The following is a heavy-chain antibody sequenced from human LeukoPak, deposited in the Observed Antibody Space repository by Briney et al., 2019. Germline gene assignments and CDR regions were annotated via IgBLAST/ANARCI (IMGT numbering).Heavy chain of an antibody. Sequence: PSETLSLTCTVSGGSISSGDYYWSWIRQPPGKGLEWIGYIYYSGSTYYNPSLKSRVTISADTSKNQFSLKLSSVTAADTAVYYCARDGHTDAFDIWGQGTMVTVSS. CDR2: IYYSGST. V-gene: IGHV4-30-4*08. J-gene: IGHJ3*02. CDR3: ARDGHTDAFDI. CDR1: GGSISSGDYY.